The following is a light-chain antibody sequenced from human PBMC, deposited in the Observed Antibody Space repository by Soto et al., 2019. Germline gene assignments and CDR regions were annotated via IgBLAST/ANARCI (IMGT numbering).Light chain of an antibody. J-gene: IGKJ5*01. CDR1: QSVSSN. Sequence: EMKMSAATLSVKEMKTATFSYNSSQSVSSNLAWYQQKPGQAPRLLIYGASTRATGTPARFSGSFFGTEVRLTIYILRPGNPAVQYCRSEGTWPPISFSRGTRLEIK. CDR3: RSEGTWPPIS. CDR2: GAS. V-gene: IGKV3-15*01.